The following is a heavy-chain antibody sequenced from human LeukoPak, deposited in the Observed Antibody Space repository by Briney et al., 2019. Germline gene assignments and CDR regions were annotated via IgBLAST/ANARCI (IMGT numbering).Heavy chain of an antibody. V-gene: IGHV3-74*01. D-gene: IGHD6-13*01. J-gene: IGHJ4*02. Sequence: PGGSLRLSCAASGFTFSRHWMHWVRQAPGKGLVWISRINSDASDTNYADFVKGRFTISRDNAKNTVYLQINSLRDEDTAVYYCAGLAAAGTSFDYWGQGTLDTVSS. CDR1: GFTFSRHW. CDR2: INSDASDT. CDR3: AGLAAAGTSFDY.